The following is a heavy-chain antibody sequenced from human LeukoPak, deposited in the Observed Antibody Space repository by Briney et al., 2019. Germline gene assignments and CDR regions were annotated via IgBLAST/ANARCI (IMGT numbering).Heavy chain of an antibody. CDR1: GGSFSGYY. D-gene: IGHD6-13*01. Sequence: SETLSPTCAVYGGSFSGYYWSWIRQPPGKGLEWIGEINHSGSTNYNPSLKSRVTISVDTSKNQFSLKLSSVTAADTAVYYCARFNYRGKRIAAARVPYGMDVWGQGTTVTVSS. V-gene: IGHV4-34*01. J-gene: IGHJ6*02. CDR2: INHSGST. CDR3: ARFNYRGKRIAAARVPYGMDV.